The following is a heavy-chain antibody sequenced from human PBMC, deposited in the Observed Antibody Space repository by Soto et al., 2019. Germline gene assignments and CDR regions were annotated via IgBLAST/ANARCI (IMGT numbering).Heavy chain of an antibody. V-gene: IGHV4-59*01. CDR2: IYYSGST. J-gene: IGHJ6*03. CDR1: GGSISSYY. Sequence: SETLSLTCTVSGGSISSYYWSWIRQPPGKGLEWIGYIYYSGSTNYNPSLKSRVTISVDTSKNQFSLKLSSVTAADTAVYYCARDIVATIGGADYYYYYMDVWGKGTTVTVSS. CDR3: ARDIVATIGGADYYYYYMDV. D-gene: IGHD5-12*01.